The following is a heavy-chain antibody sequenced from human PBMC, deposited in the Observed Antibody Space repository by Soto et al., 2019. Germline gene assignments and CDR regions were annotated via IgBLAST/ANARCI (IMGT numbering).Heavy chain of an antibody. J-gene: IGHJ5*02. CDR3: ARSYYDSTGFAVDP. V-gene: IGHV4-61*08. CDR2: MYFGGSF. Sequence: SETLSLTCAVSGGSISSGGYSWSWIRQPPGKGLEWIGFMYFGGSFNYNPSLTSRVTLSVETSKNQFSMRVTSVTAADTAVYYCARSYYDSTGFAVDPWGQGTLVTVSS. CDR1: GGSISSGGYS. D-gene: IGHD3-22*01.